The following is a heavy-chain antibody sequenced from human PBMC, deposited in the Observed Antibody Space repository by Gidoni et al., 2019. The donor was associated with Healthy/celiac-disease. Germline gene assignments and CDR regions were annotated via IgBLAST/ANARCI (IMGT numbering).Heavy chain of an antibody. D-gene: IGHD2-21*02. CDR1: GFTFRSYW. J-gene: IGHJ4*02. CDR2: IKQDGSEK. CDR3: ARLACGGDCFPPQYYFDY. V-gene: IGHV3-7*01. Sequence: EVQLVESGGGLVQPGGSLRLSCAASGFTFRSYWMSWVRQAPGKGLEWVAKIKQDGSEKNYVDTVKGRFTISRENAKNSLYLQMNSLRAEDTAVYYCARLACGGDCFPPQYYFDYWGQGTLVTVSS.